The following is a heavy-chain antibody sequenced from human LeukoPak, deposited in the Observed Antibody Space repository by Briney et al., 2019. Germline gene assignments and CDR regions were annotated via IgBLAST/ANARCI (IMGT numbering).Heavy chain of an antibody. CDR1: GFTFSSYA. Sequence: GGSLRLSCAASGFTFSSYAMSWVRQAPGKGLEWVSAISGSGGSTYYADSVKGRFTISRDNSKNTLYLQTNSLRAEDTAVYYCAREKVGATTPQFDYWGQGTLVTVSS. CDR2: ISGSGGST. V-gene: IGHV3-23*01. D-gene: IGHD1-26*01. CDR3: AREKVGATTPQFDY. J-gene: IGHJ4*02.